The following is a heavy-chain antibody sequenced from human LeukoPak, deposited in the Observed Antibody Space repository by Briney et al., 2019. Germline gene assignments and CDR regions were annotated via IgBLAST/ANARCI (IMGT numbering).Heavy chain of an antibody. D-gene: IGHD3-10*01. CDR1: GFTFSSYA. Sequence: GGSLRLSCAASGFTFSSYAMHWVRQAPGKGLEWVAVISYDGSNKYYADSVKGRFTISRDNSKNTLYLQMNSLRAEDTAVYYCAKDYRDYGSGSYSLDYWGQGTLVTVSS. CDR2: ISYDGSNK. CDR3: AKDYRDYGSGSYSLDY. V-gene: IGHV3-30-3*01. J-gene: IGHJ4*02.